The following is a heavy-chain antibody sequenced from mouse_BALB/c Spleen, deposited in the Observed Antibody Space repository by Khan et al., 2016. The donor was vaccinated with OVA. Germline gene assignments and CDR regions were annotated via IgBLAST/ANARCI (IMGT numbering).Heavy chain of an antibody. V-gene: IGHV1-4*01. CDR3: ANYGLYAMDY. Sequence: QVQLQQSGAELARPGASVKMSCKASGYTFTSYTMHWVKQRPGQGLAWIGYINPSSGYTNYNQKFKDKATLTADKSSSTAYMQLRSLTSEDSAVYYCANYGLYAMDYWGQGTSVTVSS. J-gene: IGHJ4*01. CDR2: INPSSGYT. D-gene: IGHD1-2*01. CDR1: GYTFTSYT.